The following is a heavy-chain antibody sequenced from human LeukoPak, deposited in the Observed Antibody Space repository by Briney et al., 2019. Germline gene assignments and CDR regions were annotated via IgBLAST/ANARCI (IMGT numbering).Heavy chain of an antibody. V-gene: IGHV3-9*01. CDR1: GFTFDDYA. CDR3: ARDLGYSGSYAFGY. Sequence: GGSLRLSCAASGFTFDDYAMHWVRQAPGKGLEWVSGISWNSGSIGYADSVKGRFTISRDNAKNSLYLQMNSLRAEDTAVYYCARDLGYSGSYAFGYWGQGTLVTVSS. CDR2: ISWNSGSI. J-gene: IGHJ4*02. D-gene: IGHD1-26*01.